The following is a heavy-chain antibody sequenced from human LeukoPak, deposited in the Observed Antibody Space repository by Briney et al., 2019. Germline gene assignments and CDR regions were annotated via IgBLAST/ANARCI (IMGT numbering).Heavy chain of an antibody. Sequence: GGSLRLSCAASGFSLTGSWIHWVRQAPGKGLVWVSRVHGDGSRASYADSVKGRFTISRDTAKNTLYLQMNSLRAEDTAVYYCARGYSSGLHFDYWGQGTLVTVSS. J-gene: IGHJ4*02. CDR2: VHGDGSRA. V-gene: IGHV3-74*01. D-gene: IGHD6-19*01. CDR1: GFSLTGSW. CDR3: ARGYSSGLHFDY.